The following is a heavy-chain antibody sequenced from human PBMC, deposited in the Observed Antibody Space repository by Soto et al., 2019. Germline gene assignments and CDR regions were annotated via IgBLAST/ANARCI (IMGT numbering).Heavy chain of an antibody. J-gene: IGHJ6*02. V-gene: IGHV3-15*07. Sequence: GGSLRLSCAASGFTFSNAWMNWVRQAPGKGLEWVGRIKSKTDGGTTDYAAPVKGRFTISRDDSKNTLYLQMNSLKTEDTAVYYCTGADYYYYYGMDVWGQGTTVTVSS. CDR2: IKSKTDGGTT. CDR1: GFTFSNAW. CDR3: TGADYYYYYGMDV. D-gene: IGHD1-26*01.